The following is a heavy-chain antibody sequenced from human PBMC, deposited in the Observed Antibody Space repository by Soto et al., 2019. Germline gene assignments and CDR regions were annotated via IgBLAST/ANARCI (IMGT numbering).Heavy chain of an antibody. V-gene: IGHV1-24*01. D-gene: IGHD2-15*01. CDR3: ATVRRYFSGGSCYSGSFDY. CDR1: GNTLTELS. CDR2: FGPEDGET. J-gene: IGHJ4*02. Sequence: QVQLVQSGAEVKKPGASVKVSCKLPGNTLTELSMHWVRQAPGKGLEWMGGFGPEDGETMDAQNFQGRGTITEDTSTDTGYMELSSLRSEDTAVYYCATVRRYFSGGSCYSGSFDYWGQGTLVTVAS.